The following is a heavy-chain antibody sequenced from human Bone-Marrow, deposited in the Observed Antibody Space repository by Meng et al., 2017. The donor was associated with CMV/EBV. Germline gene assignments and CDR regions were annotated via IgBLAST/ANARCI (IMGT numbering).Heavy chain of an antibody. CDR3: ARGTGSSWFDY. D-gene: IGHD1-26*01. J-gene: IGHJ4*02. Sequence: SCKASGDTVTGHFMHWVRQAPGQGLEWMGWINPNNGGTNYAQKFQGRVTMTRDTSISTAYMELNYLTSDDTAVYYCARGTGSSWFDYRGQGTLVTVSS. CDR2: INPNNGGT. V-gene: IGHV1-2*02. CDR1: GDTVTGHF.